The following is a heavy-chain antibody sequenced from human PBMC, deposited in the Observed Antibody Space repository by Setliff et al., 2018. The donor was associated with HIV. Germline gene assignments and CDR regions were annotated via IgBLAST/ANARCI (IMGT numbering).Heavy chain of an antibody. CDR1: GGSITSSNYF. V-gene: IGHV4-39*07. Sequence: SATLSLTCTVSGGSITSSNYFWGWIRQPPGKGLEWIGSIYYRGTTYYNPSLKGRVTISIGTSENQFSLKLSSVTAADTAVYYCARDFRIGWAVQDYWYFDLWGRGALVTVSS. D-gene: IGHD1-26*01. CDR2: IYYRGTT. J-gene: IGHJ2*01. CDR3: ARDFRIGWAVQDYWYFDL.